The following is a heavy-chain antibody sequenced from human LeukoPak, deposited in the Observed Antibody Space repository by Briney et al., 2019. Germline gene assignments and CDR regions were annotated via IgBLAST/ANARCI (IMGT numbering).Heavy chain of an antibody. CDR1: GYTFTSYG. Sequence: GASVKVSCKASGYTFTSYGISWVRQAPGQGLEWMGWINPNSGGTNYAQKFQGRVTMTRDTSISKAYMELSRLRSDDTAVYYCASIGYNHYFDYWGQGTLVTVSS. V-gene: IGHV1-2*02. D-gene: IGHD5-24*01. J-gene: IGHJ4*02. CDR2: INPNSGGT. CDR3: ASIGYNHYFDY.